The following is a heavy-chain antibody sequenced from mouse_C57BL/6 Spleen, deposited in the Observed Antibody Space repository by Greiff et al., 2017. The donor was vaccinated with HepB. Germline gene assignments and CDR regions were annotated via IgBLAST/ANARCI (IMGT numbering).Heavy chain of an antibody. Sequence: VQLKESGPGLVAPSQSLSITCTVSGFSLTSYAISWVRQPPGKGLEWLGVIWPGGGTNYNSALKSRLSISKDNSKSQVFLKMNSLQTDDTARYYCATSTTVVPFAYWGQGTLVTVSA. V-gene: IGHV2-9-1*01. J-gene: IGHJ3*01. CDR1: GFSLTSYA. D-gene: IGHD1-1*01. CDR2: IWPGGGT. CDR3: ATSTTVVPFAY.